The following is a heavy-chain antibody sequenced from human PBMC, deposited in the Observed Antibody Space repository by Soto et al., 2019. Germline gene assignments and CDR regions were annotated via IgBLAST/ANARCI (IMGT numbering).Heavy chain of an antibody. D-gene: IGHD3-3*01. V-gene: IGHV1-58*01. CDR1: WFTCTIAS. J-gene: IGHJ5*02. CDR3: AASPSPLRFLEWLSNNNCLEQ. Sequence: ASVEVAFKASWFTCTIASVQLCLHSRLQRLEVIGLIVVGSGNTNYAQKFQERVTITRDMSTSTAYMELSSLRSEDTAVYYCAASPSPLRFLEWLSNNNCLEQWGKRNLVNVSS. CDR2: IVVGSGNT.